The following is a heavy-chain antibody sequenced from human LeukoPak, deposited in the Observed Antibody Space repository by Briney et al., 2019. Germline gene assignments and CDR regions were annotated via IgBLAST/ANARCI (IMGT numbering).Heavy chain of an antibody. Sequence: PGGSLRLSCGASGFTFSSYAMHWVRQAPGKGLEWVAVISYDGSNKYYADSVKGRFTVSRDNSKNTLYLQMNSLRAEDTAVYYCARDDYWGQGTLVTVSS. J-gene: IGHJ4*02. CDR1: GFTFSSYA. V-gene: IGHV3-30*04. CDR3: ARDDY. CDR2: ISYDGSNK.